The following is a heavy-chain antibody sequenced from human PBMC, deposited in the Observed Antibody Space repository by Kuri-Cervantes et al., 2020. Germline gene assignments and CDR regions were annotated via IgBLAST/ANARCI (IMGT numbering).Heavy chain of an antibody. CDR2: TRNKANSYTT. J-gene: IGHJ3*01. Sequence: GESLKISCAASGFTLSDHYMDWVRQAPGKGLEWVGRTRNKANSYTTEYAASVKGRFTISRDNAKNTLYLQMDSLRAEDTAVYYCVNDGFDVWGQGTLVTVSS. CDR1: GFTLSDHY. CDR3: VNDGFDV. V-gene: IGHV3-72*01.